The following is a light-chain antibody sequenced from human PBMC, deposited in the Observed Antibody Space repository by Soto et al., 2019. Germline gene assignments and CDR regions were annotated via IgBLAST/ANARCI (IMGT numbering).Light chain of an antibody. Sequence: DIQMTQSPYALSASVGDRVTITCRASHSISNWLAWYQQKQGKAPKRLIYRESSLQSGVPPRYSGGGSRTEFTLTISSLQADDVVTYYRQQYNPFLSFAGRTKVEIK. CDR1: HSISNW. CDR2: RES. V-gene: IGKV1-5*03. J-gene: IGKJ4*01. CDR3: QQYNPFLS.